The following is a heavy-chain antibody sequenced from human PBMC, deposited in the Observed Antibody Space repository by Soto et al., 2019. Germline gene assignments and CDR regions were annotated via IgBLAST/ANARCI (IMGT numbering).Heavy chain of an antibody. J-gene: IGHJ5*02. D-gene: IGHD6-13*01. CDR1: GGSISSSSYY. CDR2: IYYSGST. V-gene: IGHV4-39*01. CDR3: ARRLRVWSSSWYGT. Sequence: SETLSLTCTVSGGSISSSSYYWGWIRQPPGKGLEWIGSIYYSGSTYYNPSLKSRVTISVDTSKNQFSLKLSSVTAADTAVYYCARRLRVWSSSWYGTWGQGTLVTVSS.